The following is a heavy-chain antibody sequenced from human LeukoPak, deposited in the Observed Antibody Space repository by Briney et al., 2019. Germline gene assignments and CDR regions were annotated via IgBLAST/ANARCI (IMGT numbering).Heavy chain of an antibody. CDR1: GGSISSYY. Sequence: SETLSRTCTVSGGSISSYYWSWIRRPPGKGLEWIGYIYYSGSTNYNPSLKSRVTISVDTSKNQFSLKLSSVTAADTAVYFCASPGIAATGAFDCWGQGTLVTVSS. CDR2: IYYSGST. D-gene: IGHD6-13*01. V-gene: IGHV4-59*08. J-gene: IGHJ4*02. CDR3: ASPGIAATGAFDC.